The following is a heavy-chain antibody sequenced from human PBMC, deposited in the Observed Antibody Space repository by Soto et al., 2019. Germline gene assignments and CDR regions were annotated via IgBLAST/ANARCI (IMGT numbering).Heavy chain of an antibody. D-gene: IGHD2-8*01. V-gene: IGHV3-74*01. J-gene: IGHJ6*02. CDR2: INSDGSST. CDR1: GFTFSSYW. CDR3: VVGGRYCTNGVCPPYYYGMDV. Sequence: EVQLVESGGGLVQPGGSLRLSCAASGFTFSSYWMHWVRQAPGKGLVWVSRINSDGSSTSYADSVKGRFTISRDNAKNTLYLQMNSLRAEDTAVYYCVVGGRYCTNGVCPPYYYGMDVWGQGTTVTVSS.